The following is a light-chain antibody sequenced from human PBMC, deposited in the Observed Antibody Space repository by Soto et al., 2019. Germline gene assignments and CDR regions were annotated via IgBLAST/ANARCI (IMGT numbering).Light chain of an antibody. CDR3: AVCDDSLAGRV. V-gene: IGLV1-44*01. J-gene: IGLJ2*01. Sequence: QSVLTQPPSASGTPGQRVTISCSGSSSNIGSNAVTWYQHLPGTAPKLLIYGQNQRPSGVPDRFSASKSGTSASLAISGLQSEDEADYYCAVCDDSLAGRVFGGGTKLTVL. CDR1: SSNIGSNA. CDR2: GQN.